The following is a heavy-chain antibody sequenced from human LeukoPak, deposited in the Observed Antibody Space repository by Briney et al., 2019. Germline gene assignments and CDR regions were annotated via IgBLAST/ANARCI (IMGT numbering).Heavy chain of an antibody. CDR2: IYSGGST. J-gene: IGHJ4*02. D-gene: IGHD6-19*01. CDR1: GFTVSSNY. V-gene: IGHV3-53*01. Sequence: GGSLRLSCAASGFTVSSNYMSWVRQAPGKGLEWVSVIYSGGSTYYADSVKGRFTISRDNSKNTLSLQMNSLRAEDTAVYYCAKDIPVPGTSRKFDYWGQGTLVTVSS. CDR3: AKDIPVPGTSRKFDY.